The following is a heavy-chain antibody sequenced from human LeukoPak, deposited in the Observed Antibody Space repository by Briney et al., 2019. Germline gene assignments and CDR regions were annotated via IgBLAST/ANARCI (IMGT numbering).Heavy chain of an antibody. V-gene: IGHV3-7*01. CDR3: AKDTYYDSSGYYSPGGTFDY. D-gene: IGHD3-22*01. CDR1: GFTFSSYW. Sequence: GGSLRLSCAASGFTFSSYWMSWVRQAPGKGLEWVANIKQDGSEKYYVDSVKGRFTISRDNAKNSLYLQMNSLRAEDTAVYYCAKDTYYDSSGYYSPGGTFDYWGQGTLVTVSS. CDR2: IKQDGSEK. J-gene: IGHJ4*02.